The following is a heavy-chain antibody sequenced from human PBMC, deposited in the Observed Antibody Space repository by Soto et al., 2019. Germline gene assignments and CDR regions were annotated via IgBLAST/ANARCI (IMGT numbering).Heavy chain of an antibody. Sequence: QITLKESGPTLVKPTQTLTLTCTFSGFSLSTSGVGVGWIRQPPGKALEWLALIYWDDDKRYSPSLTSRLTTTKDTSKHQVVLTMTNMDPVDTATYYCAHVLVVVANYGMDVWGQGTTVTVSS. J-gene: IGHJ6*02. CDR1: GFSLSTSGVG. CDR3: AHVLVVVANYGMDV. V-gene: IGHV2-5*02. CDR2: IYWDDDK. D-gene: IGHD2-15*01.